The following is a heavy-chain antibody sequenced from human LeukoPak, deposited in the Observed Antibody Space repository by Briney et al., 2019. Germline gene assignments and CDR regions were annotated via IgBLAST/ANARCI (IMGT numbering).Heavy chain of an antibody. CDR2: ISPDGTTR. D-gene: IGHD3-10*01. J-gene: IGHJ5*02. CDR1: GFNFNDFW. CDR3: ARDRLTYYKSGIIWFDP. Sequence: GGSLRLSCDASGFNFNDFWMHWVRQTPGKGLVWVARISPDGTTRKYADSGKYRFSASRDNAKNTVYLQMNRLTADDTGVYFCARDRLTYYKSGIIWFDPRGQGTLVTVSS. V-gene: IGHV3-74*01.